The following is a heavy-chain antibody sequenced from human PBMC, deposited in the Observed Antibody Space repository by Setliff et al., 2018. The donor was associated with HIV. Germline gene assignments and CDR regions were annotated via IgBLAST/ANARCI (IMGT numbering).Heavy chain of an antibody. V-gene: IGHV5-51*01. D-gene: IGHD3-10*01. CDR2: IYPGDSNT. CDR3: ERTSIVRGAVWWFDH. J-gene: IGHJ5*02. Sequence: PGESLKISCKASGYSFSSYSIAWVRQLPGKGLEWMVIIYPGDSNTRYSPSFEGPVTISADESIRTAYLPWSRLKASDTAMYYCERTSIVRGAVWWFDHCGQGTLVTVS. CDR1: GYSFSSYS.